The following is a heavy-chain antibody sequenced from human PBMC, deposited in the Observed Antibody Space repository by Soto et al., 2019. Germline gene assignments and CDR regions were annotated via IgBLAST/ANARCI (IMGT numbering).Heavy chain of an antibody. J-gene: IGHJ5*02. CDR3: ARFYDAHYPNLFYP. V-gene: IGHV4-30-4*01. D-gene: IGHD5-12*01. Sequence: SEALSLTCTVSGGSISSGDYYWSWIRQPPGKGLEWIGYIYYSGSTYYNPSLKSRVTISVDTSKNQFSLKLSSVTAADTAVYYFARFYDAHYPNLFYPWSQGTHVTVS. CDR2: IYYSGST. CDR1: GGSISSGDYY.